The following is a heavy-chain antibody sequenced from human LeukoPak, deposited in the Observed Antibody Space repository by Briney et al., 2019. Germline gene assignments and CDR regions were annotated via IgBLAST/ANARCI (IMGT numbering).Heavy chain of an antibody. J-gene: IGHJ4*02. Sequence: PGGSLRLSCAASGFTFSDYYMSWIRQAPGKGLEWVSGISGFGGSTYYAPSVKGRLTISRDNFGNMLYLHLDSLRVEDTAIYYCARRSGSSWSSFDYWGQGALVTVSS. CDR1: GFTFSDYY. CDR3: ARRSGSSWSSFDY. D-gene: IGHD6-13*01. CDR2: ISGFGGST. V-gene: IGHV3-23*01.